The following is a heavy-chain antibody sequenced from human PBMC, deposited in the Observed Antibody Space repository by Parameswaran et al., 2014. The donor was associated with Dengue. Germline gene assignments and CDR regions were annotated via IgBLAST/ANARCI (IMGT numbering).Heavy chain of an antibody. J-gene: IGHJ3*02. V-gene: IGHV1-18*01. D-gene: IGHD3-22*01. CDR3: ARDDYYDSSGHRTDAFDI. CDR2: ISAYNGNT. Sequence: SWVRQAPGQGLEWMGWISAYNGNTNYAQKLQGRVTMTTDTSTSTAYMELRSLRSDDTAVYYCARDDYYDSSGHRTDAFDIWGQGTMVTVSS.